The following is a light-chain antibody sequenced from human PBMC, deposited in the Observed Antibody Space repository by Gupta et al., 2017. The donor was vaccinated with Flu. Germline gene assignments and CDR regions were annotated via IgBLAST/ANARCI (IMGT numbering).Light chain of an antibody. Sequence: QSALTQPASVSGSPGQSVTISCPGTNDNVGAYNLVSWYQQHPGKAPKVIIYEDNKWPSGVSIRFSGSKSGNTASLTISGLQAEDEADYYCCSYATGNTYVFGTGTKVTV. CDR2: EDN. V-gene: IGLV2-23*01. CDR3: CSYATGNTYV. CDR1: NDNVGAYNL. J-gene: IGLJ1*01.